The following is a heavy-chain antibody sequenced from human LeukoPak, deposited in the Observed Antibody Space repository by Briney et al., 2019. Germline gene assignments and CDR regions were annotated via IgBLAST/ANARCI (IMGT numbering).Heavy chain of an antibody. Sequence: PSETLSLTCAVYGGSFSGYYWSWIRQPPGKGLEWIGYIYYSGSTNYNPSLKSRVTISVDTSKNQFSLKLSSVTAADTAVYYCARDYLAHNIFGVVIGHYAFDYWGQGTLVTVSS. V-gene: IGHV4-59*01. CDR2: IYYSGST. CDR1: GGSFSGYY. CDR3: ARDYLAHNIFGVVIGHYAFDY. J-gene: IGHJ4*02. D-gene: IGHD3-3*01.